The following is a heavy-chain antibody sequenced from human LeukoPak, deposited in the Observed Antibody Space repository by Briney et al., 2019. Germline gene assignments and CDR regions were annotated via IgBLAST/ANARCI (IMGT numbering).Heavy chain of an antibody. CDR1: GFTFSSYS. J-gene: IGHJ4*02. Sequence: PGGSLRLSCAASGFTFSSYSMNWVRQAPGKGLEWVSSISSSSSYIYYADSVKGRFTISRDNAKNSLYLQMSSLRAEDTAVYYCASTDSGSYPGMFYWGQGTLVTVSS. CDR3: ASTDSGSYPGMFY. D-gene: IGHD1-26*01. V-gene: IGHV3-21*01. CDR2: ISSSSSYI.